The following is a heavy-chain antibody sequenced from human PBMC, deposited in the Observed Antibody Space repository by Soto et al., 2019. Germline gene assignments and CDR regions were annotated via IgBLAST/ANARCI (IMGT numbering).Heavy chain of an antibody. J-gene: IGHJ4*02. CDR3: VSYSGSYPGI. D-gene: IGHD1-26*01. CDR2: IIAILGIA. Sequence: VKVSCKASGGTFSSYTISWVRQAPGQSLEWMGRIIAILGIANYAQKFQGRITITGDKSATTAYMELGSLTSEDTAVYFCVSYSGSYPGIWGQGTRVTVSS. CDR1: GGTFSSYT. V-gene: IGHV1-69*02.